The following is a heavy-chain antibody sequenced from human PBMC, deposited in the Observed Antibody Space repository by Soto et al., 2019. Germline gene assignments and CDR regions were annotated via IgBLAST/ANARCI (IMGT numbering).Heavy chain of an antibody. V-gene: IGHV1-69*06. CDR2: IVPFIDTT. CDR1: GGTFSSYA. Sequence: QVQLVQSGAEVKKPGSSVKVSCKTSGGTFSSYAISWVRQAPGQGLEWMGGIVPFIDTTNYAQSFQGRVTITADKSTSTVHMELSGLRSEETGVYYCARGSFSSSWRFDYWGQGTLVTVSS. CDR3: ARGSFSSSWRFDY. D-gene: IGHD6-13*01. J-gene: IGHJ4*02.